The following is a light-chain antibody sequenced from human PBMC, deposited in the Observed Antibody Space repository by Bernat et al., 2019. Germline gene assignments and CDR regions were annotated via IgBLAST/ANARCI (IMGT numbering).Light chain of an antibody. V-gene: IGLV3-25*03. CDR3: HSLDSTSSYRV. J-gene: IGLJ3*02. CDR1: ALSKQY. Sequence: SYELTQPPSVSVSPGHTATITCSGDALSKQYTYWYQQRPGQAPVLLIYKDREGPSGIPERFSGSPSGTTVTLTISGVQADDEADYYCHSLDSTSSYRVFGGGTRLTVL. CDR2: KDR.